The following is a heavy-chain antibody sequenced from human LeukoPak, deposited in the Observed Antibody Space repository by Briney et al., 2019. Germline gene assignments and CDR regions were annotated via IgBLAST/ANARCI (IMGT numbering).Heavy chain of an antibody. CDR2: INPNSGGT. D-gene: IGHD3-10*01. V-gene: IGHV1-2*02. Sequence: ASVKVSCKASGYTFTGYYMHWVRQAPGQGLEWMGWINPNSGGTNYAQKFQGRVTMTRDTSISTAYMELSRLRSDDTAVYYCARGEVIGGFGEGSDYYFDYWGQGTLVTVSS. J-gene: IGHJ4*02. CDR1: GYTFTGYY. CDR3: ARGEVIGGFGEGSDYYFDY.